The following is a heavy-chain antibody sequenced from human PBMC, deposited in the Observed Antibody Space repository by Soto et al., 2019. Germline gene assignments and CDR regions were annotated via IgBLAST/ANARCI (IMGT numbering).Heavy chain of an antibody. CDR1: ACSFTSYG. CDR2: ISAYNGNT. CDR3: ARWQQLGWFDP. Sequence: ASVKVSCKASACSFTSYGISWVRQAPGQGLEWMGWISAYNGNTNYAQKLQGRVTMTTDTSTCTAYMELRSLRSDDTAVYYCARWQQLGWFDPWGQGTLVTVSS. D-gene: IGHD6-13*01. V-gene: IGHV1-18*04. J-gene: IGHJ5*02.